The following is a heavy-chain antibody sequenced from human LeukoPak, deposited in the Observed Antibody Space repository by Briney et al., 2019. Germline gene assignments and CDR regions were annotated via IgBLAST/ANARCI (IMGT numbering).Heavy chain of an antibody. Sequence: GGSLRLSCAASGFTFSSYGMHWVRQAPGKGLEWVAVISYDGSNKYYADSVKGRFTISRDNSKNTLYLQMNSLRAEDTAVYYCAKDLGSSWSIDAFDIWGQGTMVTVSS. D-gene: IGHD6-13*01. CDR3: AKDLGSSWSIDAFDI. CDR1: GFTFSSYG. CDR2: ISYDGSNK. J-gene: IGHJ3*02. V-gene: IGHV3-30*18.